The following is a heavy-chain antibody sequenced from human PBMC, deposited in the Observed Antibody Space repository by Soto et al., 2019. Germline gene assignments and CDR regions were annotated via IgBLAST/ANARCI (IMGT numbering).Heavy chain of an antibody. CDR3: ARSGSGTEYYGLDV. V-gene: IGHV3-11*05. CDR1: GFSFSDYY. J-gene: IGHJ6*02. CDR2: ISGSSTYT. Sequence: VQLVESGGGLVKPGGSLRLSCAASGFSFSDYYMTWIRQAPGKGLEWVSYISGSSTYTKYADSVKGRFTISRDNAKNSLYLQMNSLRAEDTAVYYCARSGSGTEYYGLDVWGQGTTVTVSS. D-gene: IGHD6-13*01.